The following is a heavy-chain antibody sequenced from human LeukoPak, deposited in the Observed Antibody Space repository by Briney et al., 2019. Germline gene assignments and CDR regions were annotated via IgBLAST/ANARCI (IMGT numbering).Heavy chain of an antibody. CDR3: ASIWFGEDY. CDR1: GGXXSXXXXY. Sequence: GGXXSXXXXYXGWIXXPPXXGRDLIGIIYYSGSTYDNPSLKRGVTICVHTEKNKFSLKLSSVTAADTAVYYCASIWFGEDYWGQGTLVTVSS. CDR2: IYYSGST. J-gene: IGHJ4*02. D-gene: IGHD3-10*01. V-gene: IGHV4-39*01.